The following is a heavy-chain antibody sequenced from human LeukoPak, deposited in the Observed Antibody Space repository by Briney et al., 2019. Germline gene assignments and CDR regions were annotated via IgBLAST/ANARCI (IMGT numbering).Heavy chain of an antibody. CDR2: INHSGYT. D-gene: IGHD4-11*01. CDR3: TRMTRGHDY. CDR1: GVSFDDYY. V-gene: IGHV4-34*01. J-gene: IGHJ4*02. Sequence: SETLSLTCAVSGVSFDDYYWSWVRQTPGKGLEWIGEINHSGYTNDNPSLKSRDTLSIDTSRRQFSLNLRSVTVADAGIYFCTRMTRGHDYWGQGTQVTVSS.